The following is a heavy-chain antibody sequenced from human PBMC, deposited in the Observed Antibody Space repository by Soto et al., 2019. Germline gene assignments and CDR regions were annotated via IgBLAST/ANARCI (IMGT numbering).Heavy chain of an antibody. V-gene: IGHV4-39*01. J-gene: IGHJ4*02. D-gene: IGHD2-15*01. CDR1: GGSISSSSYY. CDR2: IYYSGST. Sequence: SETLSLTCTVSGGSISSSSYYWGWIRQPPGKGLEWIGSIYYSGSTYYNPSLKSRVTISVDTSKNQFSLKLSSVTAADTAVYYCASLTPLYCSGGSCYSYYFDDWGQGTLDTVSS. CDR3: ASLTPLYCSGGSCYSYYFDD.